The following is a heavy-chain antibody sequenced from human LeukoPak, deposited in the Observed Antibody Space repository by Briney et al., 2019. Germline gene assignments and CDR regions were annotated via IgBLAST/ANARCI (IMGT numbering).Heavy chain of an antibody. CDR1: GGSISIYY. V-gene: IGHV4-59*08. J-gene: IGHJ3*02. CDR2: IHYSGST. CDR3: ASGRGRRADAFDI. Sequence: PSETLSLTCTASGGSISIYYWSWIRQPPGKGLEWIGYIHYSGSTNYNPSLKSRVTISVDTSKNQFSLKLSSVTAADTAVYYCASGRGRRADAFDIWGQGTMVTVSS.